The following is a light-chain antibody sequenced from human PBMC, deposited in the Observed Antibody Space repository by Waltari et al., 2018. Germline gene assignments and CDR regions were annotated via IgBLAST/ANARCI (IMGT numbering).Light chain of an antibody. CDR3: QTGGHGTWV. CDR1: SGHSSNV. CDR2: VNMDGSP. J-gene: IGLJ3*02. V-gene: IGLV4-69*01. Sequence: QLVLTQSPSASASLGASVKLTCTLSSGHSSNVIAWHQQRPEKGPRYLMKVNMDGSPSKGDEIPELFSGSGSGAERYLAIARLQSEDEADYYCQTGGHGTWVFGGGTKLTV.